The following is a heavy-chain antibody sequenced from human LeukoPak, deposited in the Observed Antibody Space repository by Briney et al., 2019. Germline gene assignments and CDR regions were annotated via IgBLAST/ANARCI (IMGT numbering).Heavy chain of an antibody. CDR2: LRPKTGGT. CDR1: GYTFADYY. Sequence: ASVKVSCKASGYTFADYYIHWVRQAPGQGLEWVGWLRPKTGGTNLAQKFQGRVTMTSDTSISTAYMELSRLTSDDAAVYYCARDSEAAAGLSFDYWGQGTLVTVSS. CDR3: ARDSEAAAGLSFDY. D-gene: IGHD6-13*01. V-gene: IGHV1-2*02. J-gene: IGHJ4*02.